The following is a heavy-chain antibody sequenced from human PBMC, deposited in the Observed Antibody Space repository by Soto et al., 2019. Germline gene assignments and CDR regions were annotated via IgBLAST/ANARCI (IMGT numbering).Heavy chain of an antibody. CDR2: LTGSSSNT. V-gene: IGHV3-23*01. J-gene: IGHJ4*02. CDR1: GFSFRNYA. Sequence: GGSLRLSCAAPGFSFRNYAMSWVRQAPGKGLEWISTLTGSSSNTYYADSVKGRFAISRDNSRNTLYLQMHSLTAEDTAVYYCANGRDTYGLLTHDYWGQGTLVTVSS. CDR3: ANGRDTYGLLTHDY. D-gene: IGHD5-18*01.